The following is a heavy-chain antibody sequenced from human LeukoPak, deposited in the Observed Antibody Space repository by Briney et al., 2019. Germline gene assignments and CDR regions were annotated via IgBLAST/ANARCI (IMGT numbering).Heavy chain of an antibody. J-gene: IGHJ4*02. V-gene: IGHV4-34*01. CDR3: ASTAVAGTSDY. D-gene: IGHD6-19*01. CDR1: GGSFSGYY. Sequence: PSETLSLTCAVYGGSFSGYYWSWIRQPPGKGLEWIGEINHSGSTNCNPSLKSRVTISVDTSKNQFSLKLSSVTAADTAVYYCASTAVAGTSDYWGQGTLVTVSS. CDR2: INHSGST.